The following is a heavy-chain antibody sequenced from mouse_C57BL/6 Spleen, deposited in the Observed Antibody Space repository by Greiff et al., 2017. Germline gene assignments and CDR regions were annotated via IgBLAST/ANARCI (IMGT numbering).Heavy chain of an antibody. CDR2: IYPGNSDT. J-gene: IGHJ3*01. V-gene: IGHV1-5*01. CDR1: GYTFTSYW. CDR3: TGDYYGSSGGFAY. D-gene: IGHD1-1*01. Sequence: EVQLQQSGTVLARPGASVKMSCKTSGYTFTSYWMHWVKQRPGRGLESIGAIYPGNSDTRYNQKFKGKAKLTAVTPASTAYMELSSLTNEDSAVYSCTGDYYGSSGGFAYWGQGTLVTVSA.